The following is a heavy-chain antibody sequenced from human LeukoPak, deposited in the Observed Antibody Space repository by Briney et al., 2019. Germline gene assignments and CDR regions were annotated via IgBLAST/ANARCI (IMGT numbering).Heavy chain of an antibody. CDR2: IFPGDSDT. CDR1: GYSFSTYW. J-gene: IGHJ4*02. CDR3: ARRSYSASYYDY. D-gene: IGHD1-26*01. V-gene: IGHV5-51*01. Sequence: GESLKISCKGSGYSFSTYWIGWVRQLPGKGLEWMGIIFPGDSDTRYSPSFQGQVTISADKSISTAYLQWSSLKASDTAMYYCARRSYSASYYDYWGQGTLVTVSS.